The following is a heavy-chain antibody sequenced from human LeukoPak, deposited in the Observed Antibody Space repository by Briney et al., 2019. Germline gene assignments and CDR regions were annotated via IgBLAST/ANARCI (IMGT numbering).Heavy chain of an antibody. CDR2: ISSSSSTI. CDR1: GFTFNTYS. D-gene: IGHD3-22*01. J-gene: IGHJ4*02. CDR3: AIHFDISAVPLYYFDY. V-gene: IGHV3-48*04. Sequence: PGGSLRLSCAASGFTFNTYSMNWVRQAPGKGLEWVSYISSSSSTIYYADSVKGRFTISRDNAKNSLYLQMNSLRADDTAVYYCAIHFDISAVPLYYFDYWGQGTLVTVSS.